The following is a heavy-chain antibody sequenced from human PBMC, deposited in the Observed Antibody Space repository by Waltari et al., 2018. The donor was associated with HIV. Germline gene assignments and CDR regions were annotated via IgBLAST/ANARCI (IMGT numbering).Heavy chain of an antibody. J-gene: IGHJ3*02. D-gene: IGHD3-3*01. CDR1: GAAIKSDDHY. V-gene: IGHV4-39*01. CDR3: ARRNYDATLDT. Sequence: QLHESGPGLVKSSETLSLKCTVSGAAIKSDDHYWGWIRQSPGKGLEWLGSIYFSGTTYYNSSLKSRITMSVDMSRSQFSLRLTSVTAADTAIYYCARRNYDATLDTWGLGTMVVVS. CDR2: IYFSGTT.